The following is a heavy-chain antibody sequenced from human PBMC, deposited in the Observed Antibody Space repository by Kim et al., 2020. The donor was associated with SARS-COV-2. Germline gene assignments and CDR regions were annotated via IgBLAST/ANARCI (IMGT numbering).Heavy chain of an antibody. CDR1: GFAFSAHA. Sequence: GGSLRLSCTASGFAFSAHAMNWVRQAPGEGLEWISFISYNRDILYRDSVGGRLTTSRDNAKNTLHLQMNSLLDEDTAAYYCGGGVNHAFDYWGQGILVTV. CDR2: ISYNRDI. J-gene: IGHJ4*02. V-gene: IGHV3-48*02. CDR3: GGGVNHAFDY.